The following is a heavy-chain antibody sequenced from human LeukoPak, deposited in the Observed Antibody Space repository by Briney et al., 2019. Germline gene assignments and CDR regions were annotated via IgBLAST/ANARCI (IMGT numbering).Heavy chain of an antibody. Sequence: GGSLRLSCAASGFTFSDYYMSWIRQAPGKGLEWVSAISGSGGSTYYADSVKGRFTISRDNSKNTLHLQVNSLRAEDTAVYYCAKGMGYYASGSYTYYFDYWGQGTLVTVSS. CDR1: GFTFSDYY. CDR2: ISGSGGST. D-gene: IGHD3-10*01. CDR3: AKGMGYYASGSYTYYFDY. V-gene: IGHV3-23*01. J-gene: IGHJ4*02.